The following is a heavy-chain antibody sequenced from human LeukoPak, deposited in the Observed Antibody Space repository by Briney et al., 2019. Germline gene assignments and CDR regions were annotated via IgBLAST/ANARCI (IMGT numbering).Heavy chain of an antibody. CDR1: GYTFTSYD. Sequence: GASVKVSCKASGYTFTSYDMNWVRQATGQGLEWMGWMNPNSGNTGYAQKFQGRVTMTRNTSISTAYMERSSLGSEDSAVYCCARGIGYCSSTSCYEGDAFDIWGQGTIVTVSS. J-gene: IGHJ3*02. CDR2: MNPNSGNT. CDR3: ARGIGYCSSTSCYEGDAFDI. D-gene: IGHD2-2*01. V-gene: IGHV1-8*01.